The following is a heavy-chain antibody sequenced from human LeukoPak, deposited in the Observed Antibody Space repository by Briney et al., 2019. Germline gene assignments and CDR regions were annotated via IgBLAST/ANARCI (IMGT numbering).Heavy chain of an antibody. D-gene: IGHD4-17*01. CDR1: GFTFSSYS. V-gene: IGHV3-23*01. J-gene: IGHJ4*02. CDR3: AKELTTERTPGVDS. CDR2: ISGSGGTT. Sequence: GGSLRLSCTASGFTFSSYSMSWVRQGPGTGLEWVSAISGSGGTTFYADSVKGRFTISRDNSKKTLSLQVNSLRAEDTAVYFCAKELTTERTPGVDSWGQGTLVTVSS.